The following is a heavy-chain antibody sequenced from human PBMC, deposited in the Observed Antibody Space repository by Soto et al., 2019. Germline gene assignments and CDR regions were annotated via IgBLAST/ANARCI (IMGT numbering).Heavy chain of an antibody. V-gene: IGHV3-30*18. J-gene: IGHJ4*02. CDR3: AKEGYTSGWVTTDY. Sequence: QVQLVESGGGVVQPGTSLRLSCAASGFSFSDYGMHWLRQAPGKGLDWVAVISYDGGEKHYADSVTGRFTISRDNSKNMIYLEMNSLRGDDTAVYYCAKEGYTSGWVTTDYWGQGTLVTVSS. D-gene: IGHD6-19*01. CDR1: GFSFSDYG. CDR2: ISYDGGEK.